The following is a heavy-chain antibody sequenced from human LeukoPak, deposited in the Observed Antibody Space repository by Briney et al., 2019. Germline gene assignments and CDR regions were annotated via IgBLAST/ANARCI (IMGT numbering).Heavy chain of an antibody. V-gene: IGHV4-59*12. CDR3: ARSPRGNVLFRY. CDR1: GDSIRSFF. CDR2: IYYSGSI. D-gene: IGHD4-23*01. Sequence: SETLSLTCTVSGDSIRSFFWSWVRQSPGKGLEWIGYIYYSGSINYNPSLKSRVTISVDTSKNQFSLKLSSVTAADTAVYYCARSPRGNVLFRYWGQGTLVTVSS. J-gene: IGHJ4*02.